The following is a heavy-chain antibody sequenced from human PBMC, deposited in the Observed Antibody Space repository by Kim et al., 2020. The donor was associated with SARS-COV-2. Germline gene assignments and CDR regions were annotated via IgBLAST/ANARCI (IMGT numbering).Heavy chain of an antibody. CDR1: GGTFSSYA. Sequence: SVKVSCKASGGTFSSYAISWVRQAPGQGLEWMGGIIPIFGTANYAQKFQGRVTITADESTSTAYMELSSLRSEDTAVYYCASSGSYDQSEVGVNWFDPWGQGTLVTVSS. J-gene: IGHJ5*02. CDR2: IIPIFGTA. D-gene: IGHD1-26*01. CDR3: ASSGSYDQSEVGVNWFDP. V-gene: IGHV1-69*13.